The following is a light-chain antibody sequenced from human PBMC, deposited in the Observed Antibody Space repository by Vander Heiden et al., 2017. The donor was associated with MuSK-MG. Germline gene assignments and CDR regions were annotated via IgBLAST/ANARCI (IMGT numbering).Light chain of an antibody. J-gene: IGKJ3*01. V-gene: IGKV4-1*01. CDR3: QQYLSAPLT. Sequence: DIVITHTPDSLSVCLGGRATINCKASQSLFHSDNSKAFLAWHHQKLGQPPKLLMSCASTRESAVPDRFSGSGSGTDFTLTISSLQAEDVAVYYCQQYLSAPLTFGHGTKVDIK. CDR2: CAS. CDR1: QSLFHSDNSKAF.